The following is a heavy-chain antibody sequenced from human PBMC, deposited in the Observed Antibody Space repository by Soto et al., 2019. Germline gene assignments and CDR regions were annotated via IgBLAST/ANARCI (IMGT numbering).Heavy chain of an antibody. D-gene: IGHD5-12*01. Sequence: GGSLRLSCAASGFTFKNYAMTWVRQAPGKGLEWVSLVYGSGGSTDYADSVKGRFTISRDNSKNMLYVQMNSLRDEDTAVYYCARKDVAFDYWGQGIPVTVSS. J-gene: IGHJ4*02. V-gene: IGHV3-23*01. CDR1: GFTFKNYA. CDR2: VYGSGGST. CDR3: ARKDVAFDY.